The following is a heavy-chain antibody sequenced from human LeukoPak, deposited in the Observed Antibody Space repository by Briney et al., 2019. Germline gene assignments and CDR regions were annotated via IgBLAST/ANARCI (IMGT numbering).Heavy chain of an antibody. CDR2: ISWNSGSI. J-gene: IGHJ4*02. Sequence: GGSLRLSCAASGFTFSNYAMSWVRQAPGKGLEWVSGISWNSGSIGYADSVKGRFTISRDNAKNSLYLQMNSLRAEDTALYYCAKGYTATMIVSWGQGTLVTVSS. CDR1: GFTFSNYA. D-gene: IGHD3-22*01. CDR3: AKGYTATMIVS. V-gene: IGHV3-9*01.